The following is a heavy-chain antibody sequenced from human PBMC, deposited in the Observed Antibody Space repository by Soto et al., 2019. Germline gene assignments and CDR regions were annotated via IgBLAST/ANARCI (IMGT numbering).Heavy chain of an antibody. V-gene: IGHV3-30*18. Sequence: GGSLRLSCAASGFTFSSYGMHWVRQAPGKGLEWVAVISYDGSNKYYADSVKGRFTISRDNSKNTLYLQRNSLRAEDTAVYYCAKDYQPSGITIFGVVPDYYYYGMDVWGQGTTVTVSS. D-gene: IGHD3-3*01. CDR3: AKDYQPSGITIFGVVPDYYYYGMDV. J-gene: IGHJ6*02. CDR2: ISYDGSNK. CDR1: GFTFSSYG.